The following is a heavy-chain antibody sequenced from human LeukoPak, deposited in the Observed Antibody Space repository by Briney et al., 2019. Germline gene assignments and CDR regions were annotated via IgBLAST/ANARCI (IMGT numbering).Heavy chain of an antibody. V-gene: IGHV4-39*07. Sequence: SETLSLTCTVSGGSISSSSYYWGWIRQPPGKGLEWIGSIYYSGSTYYNPSLKSRATISVDTSKNQFSLKLSSVTAADTAVYYCARDQFGLFDYWGQGTLVTVSS. CDR3: ARDQFGLFDY. J-gene: IGHJ4*02. CDR2: IYYSGST. CDR1: GGSISSSSYY. D-gene: IGHD3-10*01.